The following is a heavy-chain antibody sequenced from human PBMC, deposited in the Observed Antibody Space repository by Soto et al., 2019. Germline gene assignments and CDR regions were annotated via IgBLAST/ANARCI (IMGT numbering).Heavy chain of an antibody. J-gene: IGHJ6*02. CDR2: IIPIPGTA. V-gene: IGHV1-69*01. CDR1: GGTFSSYA. D-gene: IGHD2-2*01. Sequence: QVQLVQSGAEVKKPGSSVKVSCKASGGTFSSYAISWVRQAPGQGLEWMGGIIPIPGTANYAPKFQGRVTITADESTGTAYMELSSLRSEDTAVYYCARSQGSSTSLEIYYYYYYGMDVWGQGTTVTVSS. CDR3: ARSQGSSTSLEIYYYYYYGMDV.